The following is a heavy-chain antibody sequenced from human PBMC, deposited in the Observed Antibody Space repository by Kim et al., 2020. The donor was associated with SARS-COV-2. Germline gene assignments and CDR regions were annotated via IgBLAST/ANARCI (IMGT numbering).Heavy chain of an antibody. D-gene: IGHD6-13*01. J-gene: IGHJ6*02. CDR1: GFTFSSYA. CDR2: ISYDGSNK. Sequence: GGSLRLSCAASGFTFSSYAMHWVRQAPGKGLEWVAVISYDGSNKYYADSVKGRFTISRDNSKNTLYLQMNSLRAEDTAVYYCARALANYYGMDVWGQGTTVTVSS. V-gene: IGHV3-30-3*01. CDR3: ARALANYYGMDV.